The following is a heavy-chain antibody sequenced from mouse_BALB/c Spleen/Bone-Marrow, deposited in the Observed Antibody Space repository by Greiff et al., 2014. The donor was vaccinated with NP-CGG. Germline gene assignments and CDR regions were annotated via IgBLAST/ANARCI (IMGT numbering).Heavy chain of an antibody. V-gene: IGHV5-9-3*01. CDR1: GFTFSSYA. J-gene: IGHJ1*01. Sequence: VQLKESGGGLVKPGGSLKLSCAASGFTFSSYAMSWVRQTPEKRLEWVATISSGGSYTYYPDSVKGRFAISRDNAKNTLYLQMSSLRSEDTAMYYCARPPYYGSSEWYFDVWGAGTTVTVSS. CDR2: ISSGGSYT. CDR3: ARPPYYGSSEWYFDV. D-gene: IGHD1-1*01.